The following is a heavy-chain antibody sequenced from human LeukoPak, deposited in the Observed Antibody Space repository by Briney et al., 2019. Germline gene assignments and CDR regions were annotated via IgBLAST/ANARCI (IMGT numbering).Heavy chain of an antibody. V-gene: IGHV4-30-4*01. J-gene: IGHJ6*02. CDR2: IYYSGST. D-gene: IGHD3-3*01. CDR3: ARVASPYYDFWSGYYSSGFYGTDV. CDR1: GGSISSGDYY. Sequence: NPSETLSLTCTVSGGSISSGDYYWSWIRQPPGKGLEWIGYIYYSGSTYYNPSLKSRVTISVDTSKNQFSLKLSSVTAADTAVYYCARVASPYYDFWSGYYSSGFYGTDVWGQGTTVTVSS.